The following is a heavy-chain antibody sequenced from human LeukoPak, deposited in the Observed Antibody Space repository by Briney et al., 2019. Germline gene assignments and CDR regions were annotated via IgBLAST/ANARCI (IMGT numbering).Heavy chain of an antibody. J-gene: IGHJ4*02. CDR3: ARVLSGWFRIPFDY. D-gene: IGHD6-19*01. CDR2: IIPIFGTA. Sequence: GASVKVSCEASGGTFSSYAISWVRLAPGQGLEWMGGIIPIFGTANYAQKLQGRVTMTTDTSTSTAYMELRSLRSDDTAVYYCARVLSGWFRIPFDYWGQGTLVTASS. CDR1: GGTFSSYA. V-gene: IGHV1-69*05.